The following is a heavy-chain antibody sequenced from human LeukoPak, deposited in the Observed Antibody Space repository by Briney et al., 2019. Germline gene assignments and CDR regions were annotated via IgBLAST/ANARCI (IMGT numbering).Heavy chain of an antibody. V-gene: IGHV3-53*01. CDR2: IYSGGHT. CDR1: GFTVGNSY. Sequence: PGGSLRPSCAASGFTVGNSYVNWVRQAPGKGLVWVSVIYSGGHTYYADSVKGRLTISRDNSKNTLYLQMNSLRAEDTAVYYCAKDAGPRGAYSGLFDFWGQGTLVTVSS. CDR3: AKDAGPRGAYSGLFDF. D-gene: IGHD1-26*01. J-gene: IGHJ4*02.